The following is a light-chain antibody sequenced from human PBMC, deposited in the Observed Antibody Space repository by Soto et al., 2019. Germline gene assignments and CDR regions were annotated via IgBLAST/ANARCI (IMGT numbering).Light chain of an antibody. CDR2: DAS. V-gene: IGKV1-5*01. CDR1: QSLSSR. Sequence: DIHMTPSPSTLSASVGDRVTITCRASQSLSSRLAWYQQKPGKAPELLIYDASSLKSGVPSRFSGSESGTEFTLTISSLQPDDFGTYYCQQYNNFWTFGQGTKVDIK. CDR3: QQYNNFWT. J-gene: IGKJ1*01.